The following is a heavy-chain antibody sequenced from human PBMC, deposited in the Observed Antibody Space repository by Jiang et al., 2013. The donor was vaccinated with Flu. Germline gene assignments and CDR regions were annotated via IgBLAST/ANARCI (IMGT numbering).Heavy chain of an antibody. CDR3: ARVRHIVVVTAIRLRPPYAFDI. D-gene: IGHD2-21*02. J-gene: IGHJ3*02. Sequence: KPGSSVRVSCKASGGTFSSYAISWVRQAPGQGLEWMEGSIPIFGTANYAQKFQGRVTITADESTSTAYMELGSLRSEDTAVYYCARVRHIVVVTAIRLRPPYAFDIWGQGTMVTVSS. V-gene: IGHV1-69*01. CDR1: GGTFSSYA. CDR2: SIPIFGTA.